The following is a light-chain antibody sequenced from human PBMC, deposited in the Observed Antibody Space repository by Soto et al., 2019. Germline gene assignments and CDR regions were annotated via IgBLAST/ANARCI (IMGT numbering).Light chain of an antibody. CDR1: QSISNF. J-gene: IGKJ1*01. Sequence: DIRMTQSPSTLSGSLGARVTITFRASQSISNFLHWYQQKPGKAPKLLIYAASNLESGVPSRFGGSGSGTDFTLTISSLQPEDFATYYCQQSYRKPRTFGLGTKVDIK. CDR3: QQSYRKPRT. CDR2: AAS. V-gene: IGKV1-39*01.